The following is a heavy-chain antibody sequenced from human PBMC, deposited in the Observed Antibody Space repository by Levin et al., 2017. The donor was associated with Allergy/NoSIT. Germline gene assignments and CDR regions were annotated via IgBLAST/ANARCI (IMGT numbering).Heavy chain of an antibody. Sequence: PGGSLRLSCAASGFTFSNYGMNWVRQAPGKGLEWVSYISTGSNFIYYAASVKGRFTISRDDAKDSVSLQMSSLRADDTATYFCARVDDYSDYLSDTWGQGTLVTVSS. CDR1: GFTFSNYG. CDR2: ISTGSNFI. V-gene: IGHV3-48*01. CDR3: ARVDDYSDYLSDT. D-gene: IGHD4-17*01. J-gene: IGHJ5*02.